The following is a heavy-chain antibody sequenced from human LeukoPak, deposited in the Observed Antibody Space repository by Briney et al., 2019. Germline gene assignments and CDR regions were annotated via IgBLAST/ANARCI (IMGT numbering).Heavy chain of an antibody. V-gene: IGHV3-53*01. Sequence: GGSLRLSCAASGFTFSSNYMSWVRQAPGKGLEWVSVIYSGGSTYYSDSVTGRFTISRDNSKNTLYLQMNSLRAEDTAVYYCARGRALRYFDWSFDYWGQGTLVTVSS. CDR3: ARGRALRYFDWSFDY. J-gene: IGHJ4*02. CDR2: IYSGGST. CDR1: GFTFSSNY. D-gene: IGHD3-9*01.